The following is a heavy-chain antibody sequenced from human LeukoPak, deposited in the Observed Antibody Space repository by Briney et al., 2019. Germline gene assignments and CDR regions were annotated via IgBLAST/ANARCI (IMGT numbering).Heavy chain of an antibody. J-gene: IGHJ5*02. D-gene: IGHD2-2*01. Sequence: SQTLSLTCTVAGDSVSSGYYWAGIRQPPGWGLEWIGSIYHSGNTQYNPSLERRVTISVDKSNSQFSVRLNSVTAADTAVYFCAKGRHCSSGSCDVFDPWGQGTLVTVSS. V-gene: IGHV4-38-2*02. CDR2: IYHSGNT. CDR3: AKGRHCSSGSCDVFDP. CDR1: GDSVSSGYY.